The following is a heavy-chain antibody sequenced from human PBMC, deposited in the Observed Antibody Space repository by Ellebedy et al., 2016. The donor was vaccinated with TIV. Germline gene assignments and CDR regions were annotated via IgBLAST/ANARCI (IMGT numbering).Heavy chain of an antibody. D-gene: IGHD3-22*01. J-gene: IGHJ4*02. CDR1: GFTVSSFA. CDR3: AKGSSSGFNYDRVGFQY. V-gene: IGHV3-23*01. Sequence: GESLKIACAASGFTVSSFAMHWVRQAPGKGLEWLSVISGAGDNTYNADSVKGRFTITRDNSKNTLFLQMKRLRAEDTAVYYCAKGSSSGFNYDRVGFQYWGQGTLVTVSS. CDR2: ISGAGDNT.